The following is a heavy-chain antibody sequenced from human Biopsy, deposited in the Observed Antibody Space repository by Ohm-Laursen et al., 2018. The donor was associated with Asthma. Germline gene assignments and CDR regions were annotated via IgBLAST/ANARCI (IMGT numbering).Heavy chain of an antibody. V-gene: IGHV1-69*01. D-gene: IGHD5-12*01. CDR2: LIPVLGTP. CDR1: GGTFSSNS. CDR3: ARGYSGPDRIVYYYSGLEV. Sequence: GSSVKVSCKASGGTFSSNSINWVRQAPGQGLEWMGGLIPVLGTPDHAQMFEGRVTITADESTSTAYMELSSLSSEDTAVYYCARGYSGPDRIVYYYSGLEVWGQGTTVTVSS. J-gene: IGHJ6*02.